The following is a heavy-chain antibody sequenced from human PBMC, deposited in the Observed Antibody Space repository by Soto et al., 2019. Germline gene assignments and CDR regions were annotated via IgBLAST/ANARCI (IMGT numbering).Heavy chain of an antibody. Sequence: QVQLVQSGAEVKKPGASVKVSCKASGYTFTSYDINWVRQATGQGLERLGWMNPNSGNTGYAQKFQGSFTMTSTTSISTAYMELSSLRSADTAVYYCARGRSRGLYVNYYYYGMAVWGQGTTVTVS. V-gene: IGHV1-8*01. J-gene: IGHJ6*02. CDR1: GYTFTSYD. D-gene: IGHD6-19*01. CDR3: ARGRSRGLYVNYYYYGMAV. CDR2: MNPNSGNT.